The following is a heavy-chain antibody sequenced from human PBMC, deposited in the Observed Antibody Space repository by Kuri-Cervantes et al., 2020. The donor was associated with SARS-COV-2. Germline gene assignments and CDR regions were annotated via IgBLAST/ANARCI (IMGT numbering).Heavy chain of an antibody. CDR1: GFTFSPYG. D-gene: IGHD6-6*01. CDR3: AKGLGYYYGMDV. CDR2: LSYDGSNK. V-gene: IGHV3-30*18. J-gene: IGHJ6*02. Sequence: GESLKISCAASGFTFSPYGMQWVRQAPGKGLEWVAVLSYDGSNKYYADSVKGRFTISRDNSKNTLYLQMNSLRAEDTAVYYCAKGLGYYYGMDVWGQGTTVTVSS.